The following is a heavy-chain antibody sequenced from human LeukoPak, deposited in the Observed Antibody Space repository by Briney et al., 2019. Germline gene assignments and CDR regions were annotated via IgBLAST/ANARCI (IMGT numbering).Heavy chain of an antibody. V-gene: IGHV4-59*01. CDR2: ISFTGDT. CDR1: GASISHYY. CDR3: ARAQRGGYAGGYFDL. Sequence: SETLSLTCTVSGASISHYYWSWIRQPPGKELEFIGSISFTGDTNYNPSLNSRVTISVDTSKNQFSLKLSSVTAADTAVYYCARAQRGGYAGGYFDLWGRGTLVTVSS. D-gene: IGHD5-12*01. J-gene: IGHJ2*01.